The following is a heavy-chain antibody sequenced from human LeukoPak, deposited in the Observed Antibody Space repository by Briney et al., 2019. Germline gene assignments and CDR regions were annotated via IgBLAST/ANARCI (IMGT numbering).Heavy chain of an antibody. CDR2: ISYDGSKK. CDR3: ARDNKAAATDY. D-gene: IGHD6-13*01. V-gene: IGHV3-30*03. Sequence: GGSLRLSCAASGFTFSGYGMHWVRKAPGKGLEWVAVISYDGSKKYYADSVKGRFTISRDNFKNTVYLQMNSLRAEDTAVYYCARDNKAAATDYWGQGTLVTVSS. J-gene: IGHJ4*02. CDR1: GFTFSGYG.